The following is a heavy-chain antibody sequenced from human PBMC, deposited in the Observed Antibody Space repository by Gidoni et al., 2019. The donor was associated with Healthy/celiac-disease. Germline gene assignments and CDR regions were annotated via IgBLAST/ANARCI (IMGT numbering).Heavy chain of an antibody. V-gene: IGHV1-69*01. CDR2: IIPNFGTA. CDR1: GGTFRSYA. Sequence: QVQLVQSGAEVKKPGSSVKVSCNASGGTFRSYAISWVRQAPGQGLEWMGGIIPNFGTANYAQKFQSRITITADESTSTAYMELSSLRSEDTAVYYCAGGTNYYCYYMDVWGKGTTVTVSS. J-gene: IGHJ6*03. D-gene: IGHD1-1*01. CDR3: AGGTNYYCYYMDV.